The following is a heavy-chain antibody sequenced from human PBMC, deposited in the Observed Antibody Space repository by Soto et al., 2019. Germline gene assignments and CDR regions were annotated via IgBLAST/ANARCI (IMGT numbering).Heavy chain of an antibody. CDR2: IRQDGSEK. CDR3: ARDRRFDYYYYMDV. CDR1: GFTFSNYW. Sequence: EVQLVESGGGLVQPGGSLRLSCAASGFTFSNYWMTWVRQAPGKGLERVADIRQDGSEKYYVDFVKGRFTISRDNTKNSKILQMNSLRVEDTAVYYCARDRRFDYYYYMDVWGKGTTVTVSS. V-gene: IGHV3-7*01. J-gene: IGHJ6*03.